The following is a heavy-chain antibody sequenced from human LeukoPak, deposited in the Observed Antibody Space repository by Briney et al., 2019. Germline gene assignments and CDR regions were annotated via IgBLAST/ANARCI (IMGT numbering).Heavy chain of an antibody. Sequence: GASVKVSCKASGYTFTGYYMHWVRQAPGQGLEWMGWINPNSGGTNYAQKFQGRVTMTRDTSISTAYMELSRLRSDDTAVYYCARDGTYMRLRLGELSNWGQGTLVTVSS. J-gene: IGHJ4*02. CDR3: ARDGTYMRLRLGELSN. CDR2: INPNSGGT. CDR1: GYTFTGYY. V-gene: IGHV1-2*02. D-gene: IGHD3-16*02.